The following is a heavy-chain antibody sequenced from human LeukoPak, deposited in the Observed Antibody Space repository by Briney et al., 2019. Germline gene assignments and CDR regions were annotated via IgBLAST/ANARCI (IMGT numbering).Heavy chain of an antibody. CDR2: IRYDGSNK. CDR1: GFTFDDYG. CDR3: AKDKCSSTSCYNAFDI. Sequence: GGSLRLSCAASGFTFDDYGMHWVRQAPGKGLEWVAFIRYDGSNKYYADSVKGRFTISRDNSKNTLYLQMNSLRAEDTAVYYCAKDKCSSTSCYNAFDIWGQGTMVTVSS. V-gene: IGHV3-30*02. J-gene: IGHJ3*02. D-gene: IGHD2-2*02.